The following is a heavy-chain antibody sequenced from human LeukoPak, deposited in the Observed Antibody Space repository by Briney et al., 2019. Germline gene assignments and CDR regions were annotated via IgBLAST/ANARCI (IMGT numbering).Heavy chain of an antibody. CDR1: GYTFTGYY. CDR2: INPNSGGT. D-gene: IGHD1-26*01. V-gene: IGHV1-2*02. J-gene: IGHJ4*02. Sequence: ASVKVSCKASGYTFTGYYMHWVRQAPGQGLEWMGWINPNSGGTNYAQNFQGRVTMTRDTSISTAYMELSRLRSDDTALYYCARLVGTGAFDYWGQGTLVTVSS. CDR3: ARLVGTGAFDY.